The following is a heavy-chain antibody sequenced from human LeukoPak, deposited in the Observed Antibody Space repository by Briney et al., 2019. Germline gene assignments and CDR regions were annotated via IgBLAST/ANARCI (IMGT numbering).Heavy chain of an antibody. D-gene: IGHD6-19*01. Sequence: PGGSLRLSCAASGFTFSSYWISWVRQAPGKGLEGVANIKQDGSEKYYVDSVKGRFTISRDNAKNSLYLQLNSLRAEDTAVYYCARSPYTSGWYGVGYWGQGTLVTVSS. CDR2: IKQDGSEK. CDR1: GFTFSSYW. CDR3: ARSPYTSGWYGVGY. V-gene: IGHV3-7*01. J-gene: IGHJ4*02.